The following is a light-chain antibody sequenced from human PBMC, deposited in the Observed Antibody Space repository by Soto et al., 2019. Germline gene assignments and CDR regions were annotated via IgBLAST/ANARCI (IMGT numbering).Light chain of an antibody. CDR3: QLRSNWPPT. V-gene: IGKV3-11*01. J-gene: IGKJ1*01. CDR2: DAS. CDR1: QSVSTY. Sequence: EIVLTQSPATLSLSPGEKATLSCRTSQSVSTYLAWYQQKPGQALRLLIYDASHRATGIPARFSGSGSGTDFTLTISNLEPDDFAVYYCQLRSNWPPTFGQGTKVDIK.